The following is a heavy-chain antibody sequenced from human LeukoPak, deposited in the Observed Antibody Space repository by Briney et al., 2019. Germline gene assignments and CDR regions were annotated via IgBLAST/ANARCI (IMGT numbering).Heavy chain of an antibody. Sequence: PGGSLRLSCAASGFTFSSYAMSWVRQAPGKGLEWVSAISGSGGSTYYADSVKGRFTIPRDNSKNTLYLEMNSLRAEDTAVYYCAKNGSRFGELLRNWFDPWGQGTLVTVSS. CDR3: AKNGSRFGELLRNWFDP. D-gene: IGHD3-10*01. CDR2: ISGSGGST. CDR1: GFTFSSYA. J-gene: IGHJ5*02. V-gene: IGHV3-23*01.